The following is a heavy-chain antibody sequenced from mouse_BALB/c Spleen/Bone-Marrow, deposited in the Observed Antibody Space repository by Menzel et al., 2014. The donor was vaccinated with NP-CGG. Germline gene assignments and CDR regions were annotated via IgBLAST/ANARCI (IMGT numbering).Heavy chain of an antibody. J-gene: IGHJ3*01. D-gene: IGHD2-14*01. Sequence: EVMLVESGGDLVQPGGSRKLSCAASGFTFSAFGMHWVRQAPEGGLEWVAYIISGSDTIYYSDKVKGRFTISRDNPKNTPFLQMTSLRSEDTAMYYCARSRYDVGWFAYWGQGTLVTVSA. V-gene: IGHV5-17*02. CDR1: GFTFSAFG. CDR3: ARSRYDVGWFAY. CDR2: IISGSDTI.